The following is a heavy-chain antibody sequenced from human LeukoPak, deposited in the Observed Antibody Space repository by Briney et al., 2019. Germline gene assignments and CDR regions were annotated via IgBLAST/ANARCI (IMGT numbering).Heavy chain of an antibody. CDR2: ISAYNGNT. J-gene: IGHJ4*02. Sequence: ASVQVSCKASGYTFTSYGISWVRQAPGQGLEWMGWISAYNGNTNYAQKLQGRVTMTTDTSTSTAYMELRSLRSDDTAVYYCARDPYSPSWYYDFWDINGLDYWGQGTLVTVSS. CDR3: ARDPYSPSWYYDFWDINGLDY. CDR1: GYTFTSYG. D-gene: IGHD3-3*01. V-gene: IGHV1-18*01.